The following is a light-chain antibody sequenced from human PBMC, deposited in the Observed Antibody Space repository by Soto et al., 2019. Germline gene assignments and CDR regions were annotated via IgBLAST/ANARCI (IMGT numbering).Light chain of an antibody. Sequence: EIVMTQSPATLSVSPGERATLSCRASQSVSGNLAWYQQKPGQAPRLLIYDMSTRATGIPVRFSGSGSGTEFTLTISSLQSEDFAVYYCQQYNNWPRTFGGGTKVEIK. CDR2: DMS. V-gene: IGKV3-15*01. J-gene: IGKJ4*01. CDR1: QSVSGN. CDR3: QQYNNWPRT.